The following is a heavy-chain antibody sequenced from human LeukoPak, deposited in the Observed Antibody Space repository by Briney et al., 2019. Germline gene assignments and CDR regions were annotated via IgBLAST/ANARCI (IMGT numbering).Heavy chain of an antibody. CDR1: GFTFSTYA. CDR3: ARDQVGGAVDY. CDR2: ISDPRTKK. J-gene: IGHJ4*02. V-gene: IGHV3-30-3*01. Sequence: GRSLRLSCAASGFTFSTYAMHWVRQAPGKGLEWVGVISDPRTKKYYADSVKGRFTLSRDNSKNMLYLQMNSLRVEDTAVYYCARDQVGGAVDYWGQGTLVTVSS. D-gene: IGHD6-13*01.